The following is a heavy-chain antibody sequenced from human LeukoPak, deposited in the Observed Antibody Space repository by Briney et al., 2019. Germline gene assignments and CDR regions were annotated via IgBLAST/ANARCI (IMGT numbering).Heavy chain of an antibody. J-gene: IGHJ4*02. CDR3: ARGSIAVAGTVDY. CDR2: IYSGGST. D-gene: IGHD6-19*01. V-gene: IGHV3-53*01. CDR1: GFTVSSDY. Sequence: GGSLRLSCAASGFTVSSDYMSWVRQAPGKGLEWVSLIYSGGSTYYADSVRGRFTISRDISKNTLYLQMNSLRVEDTAVYYCARGSIAVAGTVDYWGQGTLVTVSS.